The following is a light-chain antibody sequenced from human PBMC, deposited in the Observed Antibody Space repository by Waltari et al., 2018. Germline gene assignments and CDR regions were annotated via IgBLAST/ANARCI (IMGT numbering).Light chain of an antibody. Sequence: QSALTQPASVSGSPGQSINISCTGTIRDVGGYKYVSWYQQHPGDVPRLLIYDVVKRPSGVFSLFSGSMPDNTVRLTIPGLQAADEAHYYCSSFTSSSSFVFGSGTKVTV. J-gene: IGLJ1*01. CDR2: DVV. CDR1: IRDVGGYKY. V-gene: IGLV2-14*03. CDR3: SSFTSSSSFV.